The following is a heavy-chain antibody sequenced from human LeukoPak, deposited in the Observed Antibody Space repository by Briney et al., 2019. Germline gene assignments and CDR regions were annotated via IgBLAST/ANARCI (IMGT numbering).Heavy chain of an antibody. CDR1: GFTFSSYA. D-gene: IGHD4-17*01. CDR2: ISGSGGST. V-gene: IGHV3-23*01. J-gene: IGHJ5*02. Sequence: HPGGSLRLSCAASGFTFSSYAMSWVRQAPGKGLEWVFAISGSGGSTYYADSVKGRFTISRDNSKNTLYLQMNSLRAEDTAVYHCAKDLVTTVTTGWFDPWGQGTLVSVSS. CDR3: AKDLVTTVTTGWFDP.